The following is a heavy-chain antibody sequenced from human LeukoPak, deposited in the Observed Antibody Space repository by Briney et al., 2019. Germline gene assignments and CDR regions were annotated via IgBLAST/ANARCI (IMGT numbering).Heavy chain of an antibody. CDR2: IYYSGST. J-gene: IGHJ4*02. V-gene: IGHV4-39*01. CDR1: GGXISSSSYY. D-gene: IGHD2-2*01. Sequence: SETLSLTCTVSGGXISSSSYYWGWIRQPPGKGLEWIGSIYYSGSTYYNPSLKSRVTISVDTSKNQFSLKLSSVTAADTAVYYCARLKGDIVVVPAAMGTRIDYWGQGTLVTVSS. CDR3: ARLKGDIVVVPAAMGTRIDY.